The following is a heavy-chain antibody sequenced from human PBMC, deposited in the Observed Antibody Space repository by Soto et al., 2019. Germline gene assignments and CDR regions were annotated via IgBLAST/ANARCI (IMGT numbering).Heavy chain of an antibody. CDR3: ARDLKGGYYYYYMDV. J-gene: IGHJ6*03. V-gene: IGHV1-3*01. CDR1: GYTFTSYA. CDR2: INAGNGNT. Sequence: ASVKVSCKASGYTFTSYAMHWVRQAPGQRLEWMGWINAGNGNTKYSQKFQGRVTITRDTSASTAYMELSSLRSEDTAVYYCARDLKGGYYYYYMDVWGKGTTVTISS.